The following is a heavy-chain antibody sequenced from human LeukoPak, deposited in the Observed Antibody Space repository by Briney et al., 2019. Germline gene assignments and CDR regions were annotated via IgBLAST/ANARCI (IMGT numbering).Heavy chain of an antibody. D-gene: IGHD3-10*01. J-gene: IGHJ4*02. V-gene: IGHV3-48*01. CDR3: AQTEHYGSARSTGY. CDR2: ISSSSSTI. Sequence: GGSLRLSCAASGFTFSSYSMNWVRQAPGKGLEWVSYISSSSSTIYYADSVKGRFTISRDNSKNTLYLQMNSLRAEDTAVYYCAQTEHYGSARSTGYWGQGTLVTVSS. CDR1: GFTFSSYS.